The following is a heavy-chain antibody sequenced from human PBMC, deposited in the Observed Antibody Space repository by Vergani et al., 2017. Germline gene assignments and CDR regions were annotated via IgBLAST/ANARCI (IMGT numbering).Heavy chain of an antibody. V-gene: IGHV2-70*04. J-gene: IGHJ4*02. CDR1: GFSLSTSGMR. D-gene: IGHD7-27*01. CDR3: ARASNWGSTGFDY. CDR2: IDWDDDK. Sequence: QVTLKESGPALVKPTQTLTLTCTFSGFSLSTSGMRVSWIRQPPGKALEWLARIDWDDDKFYSTSLKTRLTISKDTSKNQVVLTMANMDPVDTATYYCARASNWGSTGFDYWGQGTLVTVSS.